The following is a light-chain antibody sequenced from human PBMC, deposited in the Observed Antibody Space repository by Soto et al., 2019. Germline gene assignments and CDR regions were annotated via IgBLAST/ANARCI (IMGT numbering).Light chain of an antibody. CDR1: QSVSGH. CDR2: DAS. CDR3: QQYHDWPLT. J-gene: IGKJ4*01. V-gene: IGKV3-15*01. Sequence: EIVMTQSPATLSVSPGERATLSCRASQSVSGHLAWYQQNPGQAPRLLIYDASTRATGIPARFSGSGSSTEFTLTISSLQSEDFAVYYCQQYHDWPLTFGGGTKWIS.